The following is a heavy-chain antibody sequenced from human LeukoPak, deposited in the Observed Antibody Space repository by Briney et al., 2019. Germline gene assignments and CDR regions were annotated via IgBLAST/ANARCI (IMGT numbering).Heavy chain of an antibody. Sequence: PGGSLRLSCAASGFTFSSYAMSWVRQAPGKGLEWVANIKQDGSEKYYVDSVKGRFTISRDNAKNSLYLQMDSLRAEDTAVYYCAGGDTGAPDFDYWGQGTLVTVSA. CDR3: AGGDTGAPDFDY. D-gene: IGHD1-14*01. J-gene: IGHJ4*02. CDR2: IKQDGSEK. V-gene: IGHV3-7*01. CDR1: GFTFSSYA.